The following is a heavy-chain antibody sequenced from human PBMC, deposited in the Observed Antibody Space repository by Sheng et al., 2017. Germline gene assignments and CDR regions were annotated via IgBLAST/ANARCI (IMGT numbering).Heavy chain of an antibody. CDR3: ARAVRLTMVRGVIPHYFDY. V-gene: IGHV1-69*13. Sequence: QVQLVQSGAEVKKPGSSVKVSCKASGGTFSSYAISWVRQAPGQGLEWMGGIIPIFGTANYAQKFQGRVTITADESTSTAYMELSSLRSEDTAVYYCARAVRLTMVRGVIPHYFDYWGQGTLVTVSS. CDR2: IIPIFGTA. CDR1: GGTFSSYA. D-gene: IGHD3-10*01. J-gene: IGHJ4*02.